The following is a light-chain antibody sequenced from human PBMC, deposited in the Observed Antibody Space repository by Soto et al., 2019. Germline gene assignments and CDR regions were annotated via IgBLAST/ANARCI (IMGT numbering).Light chain of an antibody. V-gene: IGLV2-11*01. CDR2: DVS. CDR1: SSDVGGYNY. Sequence: QSALTQPRSASGSPGQSITISCTGTSSDVGGYNYVSWYQQHPAKAPKLIIFDVSKRPSGVPNRFSGSKSGNTASLTISGLRAEDEADYYCGTWDSSLSTVVLGGGTKLTVL. J-gene: IGLJ2*01. CDR3: GTWDSSLSTVV.